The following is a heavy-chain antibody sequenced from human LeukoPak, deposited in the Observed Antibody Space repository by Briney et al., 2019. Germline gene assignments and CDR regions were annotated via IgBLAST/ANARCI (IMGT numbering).Heavy chain of an antibody. CDR3: ARSISGGYSSGWYIDY. CDR2: IYYSGST. D-gene: IGHD6-19*01. CDR1: GGSISSYY. Sequence: PSETLSLTCTVSGGSISSYYWSWIRQPPGKGLEWIGYIYYSGSTNYNPSLKSRVTISVDTSKNQFSLKLSSVTAADTAVYYCARSISGGYSSGWYIDYWGQGTLVTVSS. V-gene: IGHV4-59*08. J-gene: IGHJ4*02.